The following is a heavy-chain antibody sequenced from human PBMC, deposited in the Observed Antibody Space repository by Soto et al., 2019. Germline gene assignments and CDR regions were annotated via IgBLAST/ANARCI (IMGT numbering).Heavy chain of an antibody. CDR1: GEYISSGYH. J-gene: IGHJ4*02. CDR2: IFHTGTT. D-gene: IGHD2-2*01. V-gene: IGHV4-38-2*02. Sequence: SETLSLTCTVSGEYISSGYHWAWIRQPPGKGLEWIASIFHTGTTYYNPSFKSRVTISVDTSANQFALKLNSVTAADSAIYYCGRVMIGTSRHTDSDYWGQGTQVTVSS. CDR3: GRVMIGTSRHTDSDY.